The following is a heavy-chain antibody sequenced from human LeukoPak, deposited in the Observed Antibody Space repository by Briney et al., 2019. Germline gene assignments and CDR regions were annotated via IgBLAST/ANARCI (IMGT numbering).Heavy chain of an antibody. CDR3: ARAGRWEGRPHAFDI. J-gene: IGHJ3*02. CDR1: AGSTGSYY. V-gene: IGHV4-59*01. Sequence: SETLSLTCTVSAGSTGSYYWNWIRQPPGKGLEWIGYIYYSGITNYNPSLKSRVTISVGTSKSQFSLTLTSVTAADTALYYCARAGRWEGRPHAFDIWGQGTMVTVSS. CDR2: IYYSGIT. D-gene: IGHD1-26*01.